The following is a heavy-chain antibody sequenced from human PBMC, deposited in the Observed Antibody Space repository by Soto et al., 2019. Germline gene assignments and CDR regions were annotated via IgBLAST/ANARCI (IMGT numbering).Heavy chain of an antibody. CDR3: ARDGGVVVIRVGDYSYYGMDV. V-gene: IGHV6-1*01. CDR1: GDSVSSNSAA. J-gene: IGHJ6*02. CDR2: TYYRSKWYN. Sequence: SQTLSLTCAISGDSVSSNSAAWNWIRQSPSRGLEWLGRTYYRSKWYNDYAVSVKSRITINPDTSKNQFSLQLNSVTPEDTAVYYCARDGGVVVIRVGDYSYYGMDVWGQGTTVTVSS. D-gene: IGHD3-22*01.